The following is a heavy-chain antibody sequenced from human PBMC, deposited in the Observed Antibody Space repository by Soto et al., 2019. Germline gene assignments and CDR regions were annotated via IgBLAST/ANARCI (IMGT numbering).Heavy chain of an antibody. D-gene: IGHD2-15*01. V-gene: IGHV3-11*06. CDR2: ISLSRGYT. CDR1: GFTFSDFY. J-gene: IGHJ4*02. CDR3: ARSVDLDY. Sequence: GSLRLSCVASGFTFSDFYMSWIRQAPGKGLEWVSYISLSRGYTKYADSVKGRFTISRDNAKNSLYLQMSSLRAEDTAVYYYARSVDLDYWGQGTLVTVSS.